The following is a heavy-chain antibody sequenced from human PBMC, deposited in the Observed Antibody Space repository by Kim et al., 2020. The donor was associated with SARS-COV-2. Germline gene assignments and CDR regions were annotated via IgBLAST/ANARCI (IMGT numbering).Heavy chain of an antibody. CDR1: GVSISSRAYS. J-gene: IGHJ6*03. D-gene: IGHD2-15*01. V-gene: IGHV4-31*03. Sequence: SETLSLTCTVSGVSISSRAYSWSWIRQRPGKGLESIAYIRSSGNTFYNPSLQSRVSMSVDTSQNHFSLRLDSVTVADTSVRFCSRLLSSVYWFYIDVWG. CDR2: IRSSGNT. CDR3: SRLLSSVYWFYIDV.